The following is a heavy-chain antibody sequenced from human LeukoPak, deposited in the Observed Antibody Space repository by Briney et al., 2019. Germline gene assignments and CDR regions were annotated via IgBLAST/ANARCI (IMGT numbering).Heavy chain of an antibody. CDR2: ISAYNGNT. V-gene: IGHV1-18*01. D-gene: IGHD1-26*01. Sequence: ASVNVSCKASVYTFTSYGISWVRQAPGRGLEWMGWISAYNGNTNYAQKLQGRVTMTTDTSTSTAYMELRSVRADDTAVYYCARDRRRVGATSDWGQGTLVTVSS. J-gene: IGHJ4*02. CDR3: ARDRRRVGATSD. CDR1: VYTFTSYG.